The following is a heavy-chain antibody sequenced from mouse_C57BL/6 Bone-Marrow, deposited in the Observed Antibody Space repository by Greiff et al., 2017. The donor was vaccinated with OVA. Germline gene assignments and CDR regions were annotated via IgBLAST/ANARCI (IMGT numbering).Heavy chain of an antibody. V-gene: IGHV1-81*01. Sequence: QVQLQQSGAELARPGASVKLSCKASGYTFTSYGISWVKQRTGQGLEWIGEIYPRSGNTYYNEKFKGKATLTADKSSSTAYMALRSLTSEDSAVYFCARLGYGYHWYFDVWGTGTTVTVSS. CDR2: IYPRSGNT. CDR1: GYTFTSYG. CDR3: ARLGYGYHWYFDV. J-gene: IGHJ1*03. D-gene: IGHD2-2*01.